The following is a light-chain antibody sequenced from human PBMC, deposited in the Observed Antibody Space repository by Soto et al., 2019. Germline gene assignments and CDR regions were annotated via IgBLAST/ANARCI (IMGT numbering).Light chain of an antibody. CDR3: SSYTSSSLHL. CDR2: EVT. V-gene: IGLV2-14*01. CDR1: SRDIGDYNY. J-gene: IGLJ1*01. Sequence: QSALTQPASVSGSPGPWITISCTGTSRDIGDYNYVSWYQQHPGKAPKVMIYEVTKRPSGVSSRFSGSKSGNTASLTISGLQAEDEAEYYCSSYTSSSLHLFGTGTKLTVL.